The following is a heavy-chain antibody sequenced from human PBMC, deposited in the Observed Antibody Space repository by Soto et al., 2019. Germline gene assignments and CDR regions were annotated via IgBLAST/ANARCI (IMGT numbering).Heavy chain of an antibody. Sequence: LSLTCAVYGGSFSGYYWSWIRQPPGKGLEWIGEINHSGSTNYNPSLKSRVTISVDTSKNQFSLKLSSVTAADTAVYYCARVNGSSWFYDYWGQGTLVTVS. V-gene: IGHV4-34*01. CDR1: GGSFSGYY. D-gene: IGHD6-13*01. J-gene: IGHJ4*02. CDR2: INHSGST. CDR3: ARVNGSSWFYDY.